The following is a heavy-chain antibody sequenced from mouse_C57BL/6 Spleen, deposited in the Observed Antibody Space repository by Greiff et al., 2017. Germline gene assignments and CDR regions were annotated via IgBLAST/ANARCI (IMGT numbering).Heavy chain of an antibody. J-gene: IGHJ2*01. D-gene: IGHD1-1*02. CDR3: ARETIYSNYFEY. Sequence: QVQLQQPGAELVRPGSSVKLSCKASGYTFTSYWMHWVKQRPIQGLEWIGNIDPSDSETHYNQKFKDKATLTVDKSSSTAYMQLSSLTSVDSAVYWCARETIYSNYFEYGGQGTTLTVSS. CDR1: GYTFTSYW. CDR2: IDPSDSET. V-gene: IGHV1-52*01.